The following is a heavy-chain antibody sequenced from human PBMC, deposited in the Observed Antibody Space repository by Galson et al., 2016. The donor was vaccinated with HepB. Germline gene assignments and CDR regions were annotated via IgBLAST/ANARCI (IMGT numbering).Heavy chain of an antibody. J-gene: IGHJ5*02. V-gene: IGHV3-23*01. Sequence: SLRLSCAASGFAFSTYAMSWVRQDSGKGLEWVSAISGSGDRTYYADSVKGRFTISRDNSKNTLYLQMNSLRAEDTAIYYCAKDAPPPATFYADWFDPWGQGTLVTVSS. CDR2: ISGSGDRT. CDR1: GFAFSTYA. CDR3: AKDAPPPATFYADWFDP. D-gene: IGHD2/OR15-2a*01.